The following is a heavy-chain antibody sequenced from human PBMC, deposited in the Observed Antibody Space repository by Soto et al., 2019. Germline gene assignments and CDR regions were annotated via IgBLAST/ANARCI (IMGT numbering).Heavy chain of an antibody. D-gene: IGHD3-3*01. CDR1: GYTFTSYS. Sequence: GSVLVSCKASGYTFTSYSMHWWRQAPGQRLEWMGWINAGNGNTKYSQKFQGRVTITRNTSASTDYMELSSLRTEDTSVYYCATVAHYYFWFDPWGQGTLVTVSS. V-gene: IGHV1-3*01. J-gene: IGHJ5*02. CDR3: ATVAHYYFWFDP. CDR2: INAGNGNT.